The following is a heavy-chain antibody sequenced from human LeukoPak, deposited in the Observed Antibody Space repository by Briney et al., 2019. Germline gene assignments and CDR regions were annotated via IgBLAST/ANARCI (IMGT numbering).Heavy chain of an antibody. J-gene: IGHJ4*02. Sequence: SETLSLTCTVSGGSISSSSYYWGWIRQPPGKGLEWIGSIYYSGSTYYNPSLKSRVTISVDTSKNQFSLKLSSVTAADTAVYYCARQKVVPDYWGQGTLVIVSS. V-gene: IGHV4-39*01. CDR3: ARQKVVPDY. D-gene: IGHD2-15*01. CDR1: GGSISSSSYY. CDR2: IYYSGST.